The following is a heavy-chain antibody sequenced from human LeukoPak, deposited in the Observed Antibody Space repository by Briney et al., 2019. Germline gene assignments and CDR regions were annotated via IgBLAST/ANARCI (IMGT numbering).Heavy chain of an antibody. CDR2: ISSSGSTI. J-gene: IGHJ6*02. V-gene: IGHV3-11*01. CDR1: GFTFSDYY. Sequence: PGGSLRLSCAASGFTFSDYYMSWIRRAPGKGLEWVSYISSSGSTIYYADSVKGRFTISRDKSKNTLYLQMNSLRAEDTAVYYCARAGEIYYYYGMDVWGQGTTVTVSS. CDR3: ARAGEIYYYYGMDV. D-gene: IGHD7-27*01.